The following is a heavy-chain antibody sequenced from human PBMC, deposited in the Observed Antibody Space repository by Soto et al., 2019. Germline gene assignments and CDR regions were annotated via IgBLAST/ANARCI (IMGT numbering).Heavy chain of an antibody. J-gene: IGHJ4*02. CDR2: ISSGPVTT. V-gene: IGHV3-48*01. CDR3: ARGGAARPDY. D-gene: IGHD2-15*01. CDR1: GFTFSSYG. Sequence: EVQLVNSGGGLVQPGGSLRLSCVASGFTFSSYGMNWVRQAPGKGLEWVSYISSGPVTTNYADSVKGRFTISRDNAKSSLYLQLNSLRGDDTAVYYCARGGAARPDYWGQGTLVIVSS.